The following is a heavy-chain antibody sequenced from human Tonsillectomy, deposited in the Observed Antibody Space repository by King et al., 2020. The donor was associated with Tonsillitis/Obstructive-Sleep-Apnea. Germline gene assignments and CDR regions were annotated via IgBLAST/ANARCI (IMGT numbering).Heavy chain of an antibody. V-gene: IGHV3-11*05. J-gene: IGHJ4*02. CDR1: GFTFSDYY. D-gene: IGHD4-17*01. CDR2: HSRSSSYT. CDR3: ARAWSYGDYLKDY. Sequence: VQLVESGGGLVKPGGSLRLSCAASGFTFSDYYMSWIRQAPGKGMEWVSYHSRSSSYTNYADSVKGRFTISRDNAKNSLNLQMNSLRAEDTAVYFCARAWSYGDYLKDYWGQGTLVTVSS.